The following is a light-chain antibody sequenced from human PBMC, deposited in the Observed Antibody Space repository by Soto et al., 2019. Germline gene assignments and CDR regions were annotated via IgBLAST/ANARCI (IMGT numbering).Light chain of an antibody. CDR3: SSYTSTSTLI. Sequence: QSALTQPASVSGSRGQSITISCTGSGSDVGGYNYVSWYQHHPGKAPKIMIYEVSNRPSGVSNRFSGSKSGNTASLTISGLQAEDEADYYCSSYTSTSTLIFGGGTKLTVL. V-gene: IGLV2-14*01. CDR2: EVS. J-gene: IGLJ2*01. CDR1: GSDVGGYNY.